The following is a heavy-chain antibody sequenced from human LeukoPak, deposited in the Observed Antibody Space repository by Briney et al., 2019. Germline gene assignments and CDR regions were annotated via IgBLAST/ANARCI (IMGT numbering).Heavy chain of an antibody. J-gene: IGHJ4*02. CDR1: GGSFSGYY. Sequence: SETLSLTCAVYGGSFSGYYWSWIRQPPGKGLEWIGEINHSGSTNYNPSLKSRVTISVDTSKNQFSLKLSSVTAADTAVYYCARDAMVTSDFDYWGQGTLVTVSS. CDR2: INHSGST. D-gene: IGHD5-18*01. V-gene: IGHV4-34*01. CDR3: ARDAMVTSDFDY.